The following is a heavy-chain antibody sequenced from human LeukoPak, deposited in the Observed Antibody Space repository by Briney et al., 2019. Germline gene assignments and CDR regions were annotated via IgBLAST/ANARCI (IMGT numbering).Heavy chain of an antibody. Sequence: GGSLRLSCVASGFVFSNFRMDWVRQAPGKGLERISYITKTSTSMYYADSVKGRFTISRDNGKNSLFLQMNSLRDADTAVYYCARGYDSVYYPPHLDYWGQGTLATVSS. CDR2: ITKTSTSM. J-gene: IGHJ4*02. V-gene: IGHV3-48*02. CDR1: GFVFSNFR. D-gene: IGHD3-22*01. CDR3: ARGYDSVYYPPHLDY.